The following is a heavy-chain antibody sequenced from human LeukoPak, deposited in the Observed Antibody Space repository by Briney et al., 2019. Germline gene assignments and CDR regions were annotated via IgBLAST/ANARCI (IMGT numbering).Heavy chain of an antibody. CDR2: ISSSSSTI. Sequence: PVGSLRLSCAASGLTFSSYSMNWVRQAPGKGLEWVSYISSSSSTIYYADSVKGRFTISRDNAKNSLYLQMNSLRAEDTAVYYCARGGSQYYYYYMDVWGKGTTVTVSS. D-gene: IGHD1-26*01. J-gene: IGHJ6*03. V-gene: IGHV3-48*01. CDR3: ARGGSQYYYYYMDV. CDR1: GLTFSSYS.